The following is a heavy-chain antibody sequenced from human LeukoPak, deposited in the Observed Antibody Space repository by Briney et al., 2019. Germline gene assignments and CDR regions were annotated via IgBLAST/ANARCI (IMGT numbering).Heavy chain of an antibody. V-gene: IGHV3-30*02. CDR2: IWYDGSNK. J-gene: IGHJ4*02. CDR1: GFTFSDYA. D-gene: IGHD1-14*01. Sequence: PGGSLRLSCAASGFTFSDYAMHWVRQAPGKGLEWVTFIWYDGSNKYYADSVKGRFTISRDNSKNTLYLQMNSLRAEDTAVYYCAKDTRYPLYYFDYWGQGTLVTVSS. CDR3: AKDTRYPLYYFDY.